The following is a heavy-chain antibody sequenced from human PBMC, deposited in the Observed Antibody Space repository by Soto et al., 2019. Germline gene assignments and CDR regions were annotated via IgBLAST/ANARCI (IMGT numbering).Heavy chain of an antibody. Sequence: QVQLVQSGAEVKKPGASVKLSCKASGYTFSSYGISWGRQAPGQGLEWMGWISAYNGNTNHAQKLQGRVTMTTDTSTSTAYMELRSLRSDDTAVYYCARLISWDIVVVVAATGAFDIWGQGTMVTVSS. CDR3: ARLISWDIVVVVAATGAFDI. J-gene: IGHJ3*02. CDR1: GYTFSSYG. D-gene: IGHD2-15*01. CDR2: ISAYNGNT. V-gene: IGHV1-18*01.